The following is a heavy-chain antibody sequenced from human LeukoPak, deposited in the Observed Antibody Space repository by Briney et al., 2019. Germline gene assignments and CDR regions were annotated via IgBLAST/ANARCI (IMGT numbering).Heavy chain of an antibody. J-gene: IGHJ4*02. CDR2: ISYDGSSK. CDR3: ARRWAVAAVDY. CDR1: GFTFSNSA. D-gene: IGHD6-19*01. Sequence: GGSLRLSCAASGFTFSNSAMHWVRQAPGKGLEWVALISYDGSSKYYADSVKGRFTISRDNSKNTLYLQMNSLRTEDTAVYYCARRWAVAAVDYWGQGTLVTVSS. V-gene: IGHV3-30-3*01.